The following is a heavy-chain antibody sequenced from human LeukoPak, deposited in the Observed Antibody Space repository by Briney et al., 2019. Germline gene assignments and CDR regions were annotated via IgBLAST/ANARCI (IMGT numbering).Heavy chain of an antibody. D-gene: IGHD2-2*01. J-gene: IGHJ6*02. Sequence: ASVKVSCKASGYTFTSYGISWVRQAPGQGLEWMGWISAYNGNTNYAQKLQGRVTMTTDTSTSTAYMELRSLRSDDTAVCYCARDIVVVPAATIYYYYGMDVWGQGTTVTVSS. CDR2: ISAYNGNT. CDR1: GYTFTSYG. CDR3: ARDIVVVPAATIYYYYGMDV. V-gene: IGHV1-18*01.